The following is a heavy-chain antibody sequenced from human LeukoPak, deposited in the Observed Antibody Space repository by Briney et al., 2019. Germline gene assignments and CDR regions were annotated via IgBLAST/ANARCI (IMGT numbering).Heavy chain of an antibody. CDR1: GFTFSSYG. D-gene: IGHD5-12*01. CDR2: IWYDGSNK. Sequence: AGGSLRLSCAASGFTFSSYGMHWVRQAPGKGLEWVAVIWYDGSNKYYADFVKGRFTISRDNSKNTLYLQMNSLRAEDTAVYYCARNLVRGYSGQGTDFDYWGQGTLVTVSS. V-gene: IGHV3-33*01. J-gene: IGHJ4*02. CDR3: ARNLVRGYSGQGTDFDY.